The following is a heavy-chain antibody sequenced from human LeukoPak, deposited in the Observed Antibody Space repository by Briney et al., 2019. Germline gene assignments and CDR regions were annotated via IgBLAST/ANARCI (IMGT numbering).Heavy chain of an antibody. J-gene: IGHJ4*02. CDR1: GGSISSYY. D-gene: IGHD3-22*01. CDR2: IYYSGST. V-gene: IGHV4-59*08. CDR3: ARTGDYYDSSGYSDY. Sequence: SETLSLTCTVSGGSISSYYWSWIRQPPGKGLEWTGYIYYSGSTNYNPSLKSRVTISVDTSKNQFSLKLSSVTAADTAVYYCARTGDYYDSSGYSDYWGQGTLVTVSS.